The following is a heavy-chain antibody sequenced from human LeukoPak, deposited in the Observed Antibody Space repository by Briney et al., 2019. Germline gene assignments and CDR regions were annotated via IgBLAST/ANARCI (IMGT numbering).Heavy chain of an antibody. CDR3: ARLRRRPNWFDP. V-gene: IGHV4-34*01. CDR2: INHSGST. Sequence: NPSETLSLTCAVYGGSFSGYYWSWIRQPPGKGLEWIGEINHSGSTNYNPSLKSRVTIPVDTSKNQFSLKLSSVTAADTAVYYCARLRRRPNWFDPWGQGTLVTVSS. CDR1: GGSFSGYY. D-gene: IGHD3-10*01. J-gene: IGHJ5*02.